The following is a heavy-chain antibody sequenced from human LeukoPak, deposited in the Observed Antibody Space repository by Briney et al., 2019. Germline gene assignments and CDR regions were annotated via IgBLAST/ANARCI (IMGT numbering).Heavy chain of an antibody. CDR1: GFTFSNYW. CDR2: IKHDGSED. V-gene: IGHV3-7*01. D-gene: IGHD3-10*01. CDR3: ARDRLWFGESGEYYYYYMDV. Sequence: PGGSLRLSCEASGFTFSNYWMSWVRQAPGKGLEWVANIKHDGSEDHYVDSVRGRFTISRDNAKNSLFLQMNSLRAEDTAVYYCARDRLWFGESGEYYYYYMDVWGKGTTVTVSS. J-gene: IGHJ6*03.